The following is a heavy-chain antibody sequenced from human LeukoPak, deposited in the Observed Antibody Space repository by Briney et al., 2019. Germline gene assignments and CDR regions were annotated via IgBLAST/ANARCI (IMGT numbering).Heavy chain of an antibody. CDR2: ISSSSSYT. D-gene: IGHD2-2*01. CDR3: ARESCSSTSCAFDY. J-gene: IGHJ4*02. V-gene: IGHV3-11*06. Sequence: GGSLRLSCAASGFTFSDYYMSWIRQAPGKGLEWVSYISSSSSYTNYADSVKGRFTISRDYAKNSLYLQMNSLRAEDTAVYYCARESCSSTSCAFDYWGQGTLVTVSS. CDR1: GFTFSDYY.